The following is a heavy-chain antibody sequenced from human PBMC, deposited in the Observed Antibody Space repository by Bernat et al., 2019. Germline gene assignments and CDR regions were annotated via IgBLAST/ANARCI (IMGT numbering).Heavy chain of an antibody. V-gene: IGHV3-15*01. CDR3: ATGGHVDWSVSVGDN. CDR1: GFSFSNAW. D-gene: IGHD3-9*01. CDR2: IKSKTDGGTT. J-gene: IGHJ4*02. Sequence: EVQLVNSGGGLVMPGGSLRLSCAASGFSFSNAWVSWVRQAPGRGLEWVGRIKSKTDGGTTDYAAPVKGRFTISSDDSRNTLYLQMNSLKTEDTAVYYCATGGHVDWSVSVGDNWGQGSMVTVSS.